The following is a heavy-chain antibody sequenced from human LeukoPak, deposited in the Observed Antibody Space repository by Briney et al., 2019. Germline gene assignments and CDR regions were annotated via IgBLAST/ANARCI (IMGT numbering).Heavy chain of an antibody. V-gene: IGHV4-61*01. Sequence: SETLSLTCTVSGGSVSSGSDYWSWIRQPPGKGLEWIGYIYYSGSTNYNPSLKSRVAISVDTSKNQFSLKLSSVTAADTAVYYCARGVGYCSSTSCYAGTYYYYGMDVWGKGTTVTVSS. J-gene: IGHJ6*04. CDR1: GGSVSSGSDY. CDR3: ARGVGYCSSTSCYAGTYYYYGMDV. D-gene: IGHD2-2*01. CDR2: IYYSGST.